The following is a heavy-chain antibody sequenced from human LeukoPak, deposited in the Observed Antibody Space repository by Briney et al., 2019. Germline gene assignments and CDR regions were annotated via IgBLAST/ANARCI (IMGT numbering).Heavy chain of an antibody. D-gene: IGHD4-17*01. J-gene: IGHJ4*02. Sequence: SGTLSLTCAVSGGSLSSSYWWSWVRQSPGKGLEWIGEIYHSGSTNYNPSLKSRVTMSVDTSDNQFSLKLSSVTAADTAVYYCARARYGDLMNWGQGTLVTVSS. V-gene: IGHV4-4*02. CDR1: GGSLSSSYW. CDR3: ARARYGDLMN. CDR2: IYHSGST.